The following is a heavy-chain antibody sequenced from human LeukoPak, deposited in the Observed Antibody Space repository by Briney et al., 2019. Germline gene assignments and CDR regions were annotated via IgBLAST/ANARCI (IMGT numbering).Heavy chain of an antibody. J-gene: IGHJ4*02. CDR2: ISGSGGST. Sequence: GGSLRLSCAASGFTFSSYAMSWVRQAPGKGLGWVSAISGSGGSTYYADSVKGRFTISRDNSKNTLYLQMNSLRAEDTAVYYCAKVLNYYDSSGYYYFDYWGQGTLVTVSS. CDR3: AKVLNYYDSSGYYYFDY. V-gene: IGHV3-23*01. D-gene: IGHD3-22*01. CDR1: GFTFSSYA.